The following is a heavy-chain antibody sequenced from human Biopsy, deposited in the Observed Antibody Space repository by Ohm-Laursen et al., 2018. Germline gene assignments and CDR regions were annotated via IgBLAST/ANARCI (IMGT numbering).Heavy chain of an antibody. Sequence: ASVKDSCQASGYTFTGYHVHWVRQAPGQGLEWMGWINAKTGDTNYAQKFQGRVTMTRNTSISTAYMELSSLTSVDTAVYYCARDFNYDGGGSFNFDYWGQGTLVTVSP. V-gene: IGHV1-2*02. CDR1: GYTFTGYH. CDR3: ARDFNYDGGGSFNFDY. D-gene: IGHD3-22*01. CDR2: INAKTGDT. J-gene: IGHJ4*02.